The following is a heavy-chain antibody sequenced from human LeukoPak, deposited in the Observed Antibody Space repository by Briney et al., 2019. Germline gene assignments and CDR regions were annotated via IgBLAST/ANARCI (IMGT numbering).Heavy chain of an antibody. CDR2: ISGSGGST. V-gene: IGHV3-23*01. Sequence: PGGSLRLSCAASGFTFSSYAMSWVRQAPGKGLEWVSAISGSGGSTYYADSVKGRFTISRDNSKNTLYLQMNSLRAEDTAVYYCAKEDFDLNYYDSSGYYDYWGQGTLVTVSS. D-gene: IGHD3-22*01. CDR1: GFTFSSYA. CDR3: AKEDFDLNYYDSSGYYDY. J-gene: IGHJ4*02.